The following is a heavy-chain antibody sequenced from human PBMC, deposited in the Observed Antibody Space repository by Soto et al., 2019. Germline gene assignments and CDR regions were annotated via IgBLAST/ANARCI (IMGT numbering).Heavy chain of an antibody. Sequence: QVQLQESGPGLVKPSETLSLTCTVSGGSINNYYLSWIRQPPGKGLEWLRYIHYSGSTNYNPSLGMKFTRSVDTSNNQFSLTLYSVPVADSAVYFCARQTSRQIPISYDWYIHVWGKGSTVIVSS. CDR2: IHYSGST. V-gene: IGHV4-59*08. J-gene: IGHJ6*03. CDR3: ARQTSRQIPISYDWYIHV. CDR1: GGSINNYY. D-gene: IGHD2-21*01.